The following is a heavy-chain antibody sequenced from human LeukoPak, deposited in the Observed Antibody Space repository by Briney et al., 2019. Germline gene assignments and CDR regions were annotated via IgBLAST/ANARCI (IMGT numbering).Heavy chain of an antibody. D-gene: IGHD2-15*01. CDR3: ARAGGYCGRISCPYYFDY. Sequence: ASVKVSCKASGYTFTGYYMHWVRQAPGQGLEWMGWINPNSGNTGYAQKFQGRVTMTRNTSISTAYMELSSLRSEDTAMYYCARAGGYCGRISCPYYFDYWGQGSLVAVSS. CDR2: INPNSGNT. J-gene: IGHJ4*02. V-gene: IGHV1-8*02. CDR1: GYTFTGYY.